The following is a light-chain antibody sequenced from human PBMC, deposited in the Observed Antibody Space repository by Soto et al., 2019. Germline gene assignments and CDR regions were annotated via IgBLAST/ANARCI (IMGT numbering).Light chain of an antibody. CDR3: QHYGTSTRT. J-gene: IGKJ1*01. Sequence: EIVLTQSPGTLSLSPGESATLSCRATQSVSATYLAWYQQKPGQAPRLIVYAASSRATDIPDRFSGSGSGTDFTLAISRLEPEDVAVYWCQHYGTSTRTFGQGTKVEIK. V-gene: IGKV3-20*01. CDR1: QSVSATY. CDR2: AAS.